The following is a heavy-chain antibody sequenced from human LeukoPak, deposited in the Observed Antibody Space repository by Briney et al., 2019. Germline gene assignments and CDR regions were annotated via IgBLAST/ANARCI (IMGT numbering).Heavy chain of an antibody. CDR2: INPSGRST. CDR3: ASGNSDYIRDAFHV. Sequence: GASVKVSCKASGYTFIGYYMHWVRQSPGQGLEWMGIINPSGRSTSYAQKFQDRVTVTRDTSTSTVYMELSSLRSEDTAVYYCASGNSDYIRDAFHVWGQGTMVTVPS. V-gene: IGHV1-46*01. J-gene: IGHJ3*01. D-gene: IGHD5-12*01. CDR1: GYTFIGYY.